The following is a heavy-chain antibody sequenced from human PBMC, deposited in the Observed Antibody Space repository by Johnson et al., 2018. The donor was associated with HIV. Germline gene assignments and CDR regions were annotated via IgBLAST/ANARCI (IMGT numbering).Heavy chain of an antibody. CDR1: GFTFSSYG. J-gene: IGHJ3*02. CDR2: ISSSGSSI. D-gene: IGHD2-21*02. V-gene: IGHV3-48*04. Sequence: VQLVESGGGVVQPGRSLRLSCAASGFTFSSYGMHWVRQAPGKGLEWVSYISSSGSSIYYADSVKGRVTISRDNAKNSLYLQMNSLRAEDTAVYYCARDFTAVYCGGDCYAFDIWGQGTMVSVSS. CDR3: ARDFTAVYCGGDCYAFDI.